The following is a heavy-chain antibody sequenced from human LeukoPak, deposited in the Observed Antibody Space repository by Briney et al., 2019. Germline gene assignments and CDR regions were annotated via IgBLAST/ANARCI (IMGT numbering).Heavy chain of an antibody. CDR2: FDPEDGET. CDR1: GYTLTESS. D-gene: IGHD3-10*01. V-gene: IGHV1-24*01. Sequence: ASVKVSCKVSGYTLTESSMHWVRQAPGKGLEWMGGFDPEDGETIYAQKFQGRVTMTEDTSTDTAYMELSSLRSEDTAVYYCATETSMVRGINWFDPWGQGTLVTVSS. J-gene: IGHJ5*02. CDR3: ATETSMVRGINWFDP.